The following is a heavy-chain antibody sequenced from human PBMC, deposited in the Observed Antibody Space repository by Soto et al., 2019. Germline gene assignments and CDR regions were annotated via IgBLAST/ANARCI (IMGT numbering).Heavy chain of an antibody. V-gene: IGHV1-69*12. CDR2: IIPMFGTA. CDR3: AGEVGGTGLHC. J-gene: IGHJ4*02. Sequence: QVQLVQSGAEVKKPGSSVKVSCRTSGGTFKNYGFSWVRQAPGQGLEWMGGIIPMFGTANYGQIFQGRLAITADESTSTAYMELSSLKSEDTAVYYCAGEVGGTGLHCWGQGTLVIVSS. CDR1: GGTFKNYG. D-gene: IGHD3-9*01.